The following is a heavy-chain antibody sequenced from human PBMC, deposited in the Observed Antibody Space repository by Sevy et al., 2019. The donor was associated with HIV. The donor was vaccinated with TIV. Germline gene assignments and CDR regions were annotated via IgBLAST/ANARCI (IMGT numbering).Heavy chain of an antibody. CDR3: ARDLRPNYWYFDV. CDR2: ISYDGSSE. CDR1: GFTFTNYA. Sequence: GGSLRLSCAASGFTFTNYALHWIRQAPGKGLEWVAIISYDGSSEYYADSVKSRFTISRDNSKNTLYLQMNSLRPDDTAVYYCARDLRPNYWYFDVWGRGTLVTVSS. J-gene: IGHJ2*01. V-gene: IGHV3-30-3*01.